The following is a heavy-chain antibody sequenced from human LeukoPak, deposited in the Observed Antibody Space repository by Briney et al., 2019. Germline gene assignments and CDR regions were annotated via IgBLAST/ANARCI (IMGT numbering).Heavy chain of an antibody. J-gene: IGHJ4*02. V-gene: IGHV3-48*01. CDR1: GFTFSSYS. Sequence: GGSLRLSCAASGFTFSSYSMNWVRQAPGKGLEWVSSISSSGSTIYYADSVRGRFTISRDNAKNSLYLQMNSLRAEDTAVYYCARAPAMAYFDYWGQGTLVTVSS. CDR3: ARAPAMAYFDY. CDR2: ISSSGSTI. D-gene: IGHD5-18*01.